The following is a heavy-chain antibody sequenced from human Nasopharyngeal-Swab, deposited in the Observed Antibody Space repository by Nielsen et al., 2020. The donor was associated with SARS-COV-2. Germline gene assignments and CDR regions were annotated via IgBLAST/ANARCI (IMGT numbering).Heavy chain of an antibody. J-gene: IGHJ6*04. V-gene: IGHV4-30-4*01. Sequence: WIRQPPGKGLEWIGYIYYSGSTYYNPSLKSRVTISVDTSKNQFSLKLSSVTTADTAVYYCARGGYDILTGSEGVDVWGKGTKVTVSS. CDR3: ARGGYDILTGSEGVDV. CDR2: IYYSGST. D-gene: IGHD3-9*01.